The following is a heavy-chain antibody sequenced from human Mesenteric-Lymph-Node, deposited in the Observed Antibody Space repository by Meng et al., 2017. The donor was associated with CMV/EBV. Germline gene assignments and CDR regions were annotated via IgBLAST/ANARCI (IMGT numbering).Heavy chain of an antibody. Sequence: GGSLRLSCAASGFTFSSYSMNWVRQAPGKGLGWVSSISSSSSYIYYADSVKGRFTISRDNAKNSLYLQMNSLRAGDTAVYYCARDREILSGGGMDVWGQGTTVTVSS. CDR2: ISSSSSYI. J-gene: IGHJ6*02. D-gene: IGHD1-26*01. CDR1: GFTFSSYS. V-gene: IGHV3-21*01. CDR3: ARDREILSGGGMDV.